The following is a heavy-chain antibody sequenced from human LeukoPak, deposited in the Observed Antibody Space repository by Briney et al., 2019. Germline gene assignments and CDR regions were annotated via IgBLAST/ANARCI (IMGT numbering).Heavy chain of an antibody. V-gene: IGHV3-30-3*01. Sequence: GGSLRLPCAASGFTFSSYAMHWVRQAPGKGLEWVAVISYDGSNKYYADSVKGRFTISRDNSKNTLYLQMNSLRAEDTAVYYCARPTFCGGDCLHDAFDIWGQGTMVTVSS. CDR2: ISYDGSNK. CDR3: ARPTFCGGDCLHDAFDI. CDR1: GFTFSSYA. D-gene: IGHD2-21*02. J-gene: IGHJ3*02.